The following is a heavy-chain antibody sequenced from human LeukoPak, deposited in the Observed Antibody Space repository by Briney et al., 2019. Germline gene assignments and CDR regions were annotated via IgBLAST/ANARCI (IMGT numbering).Heavy chain of an antibody. CDR1: GGSISSYY. J-gene: IGHJ3*02. CDR2: IYYSGST. V-gene: IGHV4-59*01. CDR3: ARDSYLTRNAFDI. Sequence: SETLSLTCTVSGGSISSYYWSWIRQPPGKGLEWIGYIYYSGSTNYNPSLKSRVTISVDTSKNQFSLKPSSVTAADTAVYYCARDSYLTRNAFDIWGQGTMVTVSS. D-gene: IGHD1-14*01.